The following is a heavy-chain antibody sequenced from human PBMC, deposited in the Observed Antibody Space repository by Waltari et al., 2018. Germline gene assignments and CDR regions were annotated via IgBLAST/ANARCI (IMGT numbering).Heavy chain of an antibody. CDR1: GFTFSSYS. V-gene: IGHV3-21*01. CDR3: ARVLRDFDLGGMDV. Sequence: EVQLVESGGGLVKPGGSLSLSCAASGFTFSSYSMNWVRQAPGKGLEWVSSISSSSSYIYYADSVKGRFTISRDNAKNSLYLQMNSLRAEDTAVYYCARVLRDFDLGGMDVWGQGTTVTVSS. CDR2: ISSSSSYI. J-gene: IGHJ6*02. D-gene: IGHD3-9*01.